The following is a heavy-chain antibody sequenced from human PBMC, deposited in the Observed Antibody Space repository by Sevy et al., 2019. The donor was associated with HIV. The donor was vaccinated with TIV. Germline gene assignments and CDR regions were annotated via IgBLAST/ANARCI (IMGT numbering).Heavy chain of an antibody. CDR3: ALGTIFEPNYFDP. V-gene: IGHV1-2*02. J-gene: IGHJ5*02. D-gene: IGHD3-3*01. CDR1: GNTFTAYY. CDR2: INPNSGAT. Sequence: ASVKVSCRASGNTFTAYYVHWVRQAPGQGLEWMGWINPNSGATKYAQKFQGRVTMTRDTSFSAVYMDLSRLTSADTAVDYCALGTIFEPNYFDPWGQGTLVTVSS.